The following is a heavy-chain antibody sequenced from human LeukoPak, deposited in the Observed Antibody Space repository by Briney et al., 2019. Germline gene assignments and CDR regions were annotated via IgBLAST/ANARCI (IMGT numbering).Heavy chain of an antibody. Sequence: SETLSLTCTVSRGSITCRAYYWGWIRQPPGKGPEWIGTIYYSGSTFFNPSLKNRVTIALDPSKNQFSLSLSSVTAADTAIYYCARGGRDSHRVDYWGQGTLVTVSA. CDR2: IYYSGST. V-gene: IGHV4-39*01. J-gene: IGHJ4*02. CDR1: RGSITCRAYY. D-gene: IGHD3-16*01. CDR3: ARGGRDSHRVDY.